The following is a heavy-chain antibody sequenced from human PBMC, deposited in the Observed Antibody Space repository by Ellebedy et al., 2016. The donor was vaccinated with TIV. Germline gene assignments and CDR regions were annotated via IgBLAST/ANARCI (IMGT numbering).Heavy chain of an antibody. CDR2: ISYDGSNK. CDR1: GFTFSSYA. Sequence: GESLKISCAASGFTFSSYAMHWVRQAPGKGLEWVAVISYDGSNKYYADSVKGRFTISRDNSKNTLYLQMNSLRAEDTAVYYCARDLGDYGFDYWGQGTLVTVSS. V-gene: IGHV3-30-3*01. D-gene: IGHD3-16*01. CDR3: ARDLGDYGFDY. J-gene: IGHJ4*02.